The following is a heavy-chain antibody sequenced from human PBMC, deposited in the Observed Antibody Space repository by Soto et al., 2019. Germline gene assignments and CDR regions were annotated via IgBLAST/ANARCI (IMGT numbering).Heavy chain of an antibody. D-gene: IGHD3-22*01. CDR3: ARGSAEYDSSGYPLSA. V-gene: IGHV3-23*01. J-gene: IGHJ1*01. CDR2: ISGSGSTT. CDR1: GFTFSSDA. Sequence: GGSLRLSCAASGFTFSSDAMSWVRQAPGKGLELVSGISGSGSTTFYADSVKGRFTISRDNSKNTLYLQINSLRAEDTAVYYWARGSAEYDSSGYPLSAWGRGTLDAVS.